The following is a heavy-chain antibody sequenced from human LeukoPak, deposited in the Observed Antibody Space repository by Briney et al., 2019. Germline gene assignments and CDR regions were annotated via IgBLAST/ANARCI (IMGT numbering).Heavy chain of an antibody. CDR2: ISAYNGNT. J-gene: IGHJ4*02. D-gene: IGHD4-17*01. V-gene: IGHV1-18*01. CDR1: GYTFTSYG. Sequence: ASVKVSCKASGYTFTSYGISWVRQAPGQGLEWMGWISAYNGNTNYAQKLQGRVTMTTDTSTSTAYMELRSLRSDDTAVYSCARSPPLFYGKPPYFDYWGQGTLVTVSS. CDR3: ARSPPLFYGKPPYFDY.